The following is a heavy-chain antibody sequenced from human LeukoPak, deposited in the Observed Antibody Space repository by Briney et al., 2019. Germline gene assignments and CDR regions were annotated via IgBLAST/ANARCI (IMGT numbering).Heavy chain of an antibody. CDR2: IYHSGST. J-gene: IGHJ5*02. CDR3: ARKISAAGSRWFDP. D-gene: IGHD6-13*01. Sequence: SETLSLTCAVSGGSISSGNWWSWVRQPPGKGLEWIGEIYHSGSTNYNPSLKSRVTISVDKSKNQFSLKLSSATAADTAVYYCARKISAAGSRWFDPWGQGTLVTVSS. V-gene: IGHV4-4*02. CDR1: GGSISSGNW.